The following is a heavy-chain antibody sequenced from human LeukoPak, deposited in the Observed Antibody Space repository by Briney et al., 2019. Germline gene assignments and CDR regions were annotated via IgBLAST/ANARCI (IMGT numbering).Heavy chain of an antibody. CDR3: ATDFYDST. V-gene: IGHV3-15*07. CDR1: GFTFSNAW. J-gene: IGHJ5*02. Sequence: GGSLRLSCATSGFTFSNAWVNWVRQAPGKGLEWVGRIRSNSDGGTIDYAAPVKGRFTLSRDDSKTTLYLQMNSLQTEDTAVYYCATDFYDSTWGQGTLVTVSS. CDR2: IRSNSDGGTI. D-gene: IGHD3-22*01.